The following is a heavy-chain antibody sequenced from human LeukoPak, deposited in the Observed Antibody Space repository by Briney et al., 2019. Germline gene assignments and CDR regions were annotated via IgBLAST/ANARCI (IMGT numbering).Heavy chain of an antibody. D-gene: IGHD6-13*01. J-gene: IGHJ4*02. CDR1: GFTFSGYA. Sequence: GGSLRLSCAASGFTFSGYAMSWVRQAPGKGLEWVSAISGSGGSTYYADSVKGRFTISRDNSKNTLYLQMNSLRAEDTAVYYCAVPPSSSWYYFDYWGQGTLVTVSS. V-gene: IGHV3-23*01. CDR2: ISGSGGST. CDR3: AVPPSSSWYYFDY.